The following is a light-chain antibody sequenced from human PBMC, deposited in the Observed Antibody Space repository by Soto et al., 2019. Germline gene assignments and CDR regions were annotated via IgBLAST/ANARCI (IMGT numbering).Light chain of an antibody. CDR1: SSDVGAYKY. CDR2: EVS. Sequence: QSALTQPASVSGSPGQSITISCSGTSSDVGAYKYVTWHQQYPGKAPKLILFEVSNRPSGVSSRFSGSRSADTASLTISGLHPEDEAYYYCSSYATGTTLVFGGGTKLTVL. CDR3: SSYATGTTLV. V-gene: IGLV2-14*01. J-gene: IGLJ2*01.